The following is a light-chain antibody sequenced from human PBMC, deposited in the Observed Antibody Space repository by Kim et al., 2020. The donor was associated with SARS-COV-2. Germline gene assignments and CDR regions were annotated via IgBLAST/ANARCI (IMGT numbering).Light chain of an antibody. J-gene: IGLJ3*02. CDR2: DNN. V-gene: IGLV1-40*01. CDR1: SSNIGTSDD. Sequence: QRDTVSCTGSSSNIGTSDDVHWYQQLPGTAPELLIYDNNNRPSGFPDRFSGSKSGTSASLAITGLQPEDEADYYCQSYDSSLGGSVFGGGTQLTVL. CDR3: QSYDSSLGGSV.